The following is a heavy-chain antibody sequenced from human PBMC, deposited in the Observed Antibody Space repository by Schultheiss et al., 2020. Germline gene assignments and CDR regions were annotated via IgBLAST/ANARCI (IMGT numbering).Heavy chain of an antibody. CDR2: IWSDGTTK. Sequence: GESLKISCAASGFTFRTFGMHWVRQAPGKGLELVALIWSDGTTKYHPDSVKGRFTISRDNFKNTLYLQMNSLRAEDTAIYYCARSHESTVNYGMDVWGQGTTVTVSS. D-gene: IGHD4-17*01. CDR3: ARSHESTVNYGMDV. V-gene: IGHV3-33*01. CDR1: GFTFRTFG. J-gene: IGHJ6*02.